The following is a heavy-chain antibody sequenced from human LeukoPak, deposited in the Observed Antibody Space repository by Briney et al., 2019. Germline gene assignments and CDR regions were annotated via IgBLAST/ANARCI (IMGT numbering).Heavy chain of an antibody. CDR2: IHTSGRT. D-gene: IGHD3-22*01. CDR3: ARGVTYYYDSSGYLY. Sequence: PSETLSLTCTVSGDSISSGSYYWSWIRHPAGKGLEWIGRIHTSGRTNYNPSLKSRVTISADTSKNQFSLKLSSVTAADTAVYYCARGVTYYYDSSGYLYWGQGTLVTVSS. CDR1: GDSISSGSYY. J-gene: IGHJ4*02. V-gene: IGHV4-61*02.